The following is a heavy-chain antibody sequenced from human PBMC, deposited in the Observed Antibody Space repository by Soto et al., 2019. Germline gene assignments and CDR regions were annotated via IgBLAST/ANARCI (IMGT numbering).Heavy chain of an antibody. V-gene: IGHV5-51*01. J-gene: IGHJ4*02. CDR1: GYSFTSYW. CDR2: IYPGDSDT. Sequence: EVQLVQSGAEVKKPGESLKISCKGSGYSFTSYWIGWVRQMPGKGLEWMGIIYPGDSDTRYSPSFQGQVTISADKSISTAYLQWSSLKASDTAMYYCARHASGGLRRSVAGSFDYWGQGTLVTVSS. D-gene: IGHD6-19*01. CDR3: ARHASGGLRRSVAGSFDY.